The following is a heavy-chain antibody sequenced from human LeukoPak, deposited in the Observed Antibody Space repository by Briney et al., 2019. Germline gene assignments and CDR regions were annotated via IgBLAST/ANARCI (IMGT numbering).Heavy chain of an antibody. CDR3: ARGYDFWSGTFDY. J-gene: IGHJ4*02. CDR1: GGSISSGSYY. Sequence: PSQTLSLTCTVSGGSISSGSYYWSWIRQPAGKGLEWIGRIYTSGSTNYNPSLKSRVTISVDTSKNQFSLKLSSVTAADTAVYYCARGYDFWSGTFDYWGQGTLVTVSP. V-gene: IGHV4-61*02. CDR2: IYTSGST. D-gene: IGHD3-3*01.